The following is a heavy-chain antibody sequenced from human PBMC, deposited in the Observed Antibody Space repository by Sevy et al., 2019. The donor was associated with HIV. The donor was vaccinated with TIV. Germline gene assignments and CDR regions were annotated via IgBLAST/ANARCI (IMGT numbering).Heavy chain of an antibody. CDR2: ISWDGGIT. D-gene: IGHD3-3*01. Sequence: GGSLRLSCAGSGITFDDSTMHWVRQAPGKGLEWVSVISWDGGITYYADSVKGRFTISRDNNENSLYPQMNSLRTEDTALYYCAKDRMGVLRFLEWGGGMDVWGQGTTVTVSS. CDR1: GITFDDST. CDR3: AKDRMGVLRFLEWGGGMDV. V-gene: IGHV3-43*01. J-gene: IGHJ6*02.